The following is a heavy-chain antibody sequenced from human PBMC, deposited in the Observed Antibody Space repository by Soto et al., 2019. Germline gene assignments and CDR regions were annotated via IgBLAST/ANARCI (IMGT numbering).Heavy chain of an antibody. D-gene: IGHD6-13*01. CDR3: ARDRTYRGSLYYFDY. Sequence: QVQLQESGPGLVKPSQTLSLTCTVSGGSISSGGYYWSWIRQHPGKGLEWIGFIYYSGSTYYNPSLKSRVTISVDTSKNQFSLKLSSVTAADTAVYYCARDRTYRGSLYYFDYWGQGTLVTVSS. V-gene: IGHV4-31*03. J-gene: IGHJ4*02. CDR1: GGSISSGGYY. CDR2: IYYSGST.